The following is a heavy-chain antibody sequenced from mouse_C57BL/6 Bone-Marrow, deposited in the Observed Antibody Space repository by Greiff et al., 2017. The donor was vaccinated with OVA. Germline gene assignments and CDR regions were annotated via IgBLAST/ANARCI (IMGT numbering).Heavy chain of an antibody. CDR2: ISDGGSYT. CDR3: ARFPYYFDY. J-gene: IGHJ2*01. V-gene: IGHV5-4*03. Sequence: EVKRVESGGGLVKPGGSLKLSCAASGFTFSSYAMSWVRQTPEKRLEWVATISDGGSYTYYPDNVKGRFTISRDNAKNNLYLQMSHLKSEDTAMYYCARFPYYFDYWGQGTTLTVSS. CDR1: GFTFSSYA.